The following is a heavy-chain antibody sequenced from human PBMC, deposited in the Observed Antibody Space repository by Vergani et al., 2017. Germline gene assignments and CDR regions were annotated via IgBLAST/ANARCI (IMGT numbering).Heavy chain of an antibody. CDR1: GDSVSSNSAA. CDR2: TYYRSKWYN. Sequence: QVQLQQSGPGLVKPSQTLSLTCAISGDSVSSNSAAWNWIRQSPSRGLEWLGRTYYRSKWYNDYAVSVKSRITINPYTSKNQFSLQLNSVTPDDTAVYYFARHVSELETTLDYYGMDVWGQGTTVTVSS. V-gene: IGHV6-1*01. CDR3: ARHVSELETTLDYYGMDV. D-gene: IGHD1-1*01. J-gene: IGHJ6*02.